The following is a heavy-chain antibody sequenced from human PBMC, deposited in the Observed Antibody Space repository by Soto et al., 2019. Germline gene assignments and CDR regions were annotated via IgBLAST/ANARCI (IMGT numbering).Heavy chain of an antibody. D-gene: IGHD3-22*01. J-gene: IGHJ4*02. Sequence: QLQLQESGPGLVKPSETLSLTCTVSGGSISSSSYYWGWIRQPPGKGLEWIGSIYYSGSTYYNPSLKSPVTISLDTSKNQFPPKLRSLTAADTAVYYCARHSETIVVVNNWGQGTLVTVSS. CDR3: ARHSETIVVVNN. V-gene: IGHV4-39*01. CDR2: IYYSGST. CDR1: GGSISSSSYY.